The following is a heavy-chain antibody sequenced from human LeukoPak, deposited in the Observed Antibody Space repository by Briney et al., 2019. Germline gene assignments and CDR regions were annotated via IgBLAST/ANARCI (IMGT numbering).Heavy chain of an antibody. V-gene: IGHV3-30-3*01. J-gene: IGHJ4*02. CDR3: ARDGYEGEGWGYYFDY. CDR2: ISYDGSNK. D-gene: IGHD5-12*01. Sequence: GRSLRLSCAASGFTFSSYAMHWVRQAPGKGLEWVAVISYDGSNKYYADSVKGRFTISRDNSKNTLYLQMNSLRAEDTAVYYCARDGYEGEGWGYYFDYWGQGTLDTVSS. CDR1: GFTFSSYA.